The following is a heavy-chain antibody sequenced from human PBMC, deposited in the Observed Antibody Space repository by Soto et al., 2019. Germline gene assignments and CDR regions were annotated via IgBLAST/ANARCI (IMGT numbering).Heavy chain of an antibody. CDR3: AREDQNWFDP. CDR1: GGSFSGYY. J-gene: IGHJ5*02. V-gene: IGHV4-34*01. Sequence: TLSLTCAVYGGSFSGYYWSWIRQPLGKGLEWIGEINHSGSTNYNPSLKSRVTISVDTSKNQFSLKLSSVTAADTAVYYCAREDQNWFDPWGQGTLVTVSS. CDR2: INHSGST.